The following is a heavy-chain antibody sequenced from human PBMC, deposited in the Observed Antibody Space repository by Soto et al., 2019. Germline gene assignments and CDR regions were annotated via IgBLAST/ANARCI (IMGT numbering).Heavy chain of an antibody. J-gene: IGHJ4*02. CDR3: AKRAYSSSSGYYFDY. Sequence: GGSLRLSCAASGFTFISYAMSWVRQAPGKGLEWVSAVSGSGGSTYYADSVKGRFTISRDNSKNTLYLQMNSLRAEDTAVYYCAKRAYSSSSGYYFDYWGQGTLVTVSS. CDR1: GFTFISYA. D-gene: IGHD6-6*01. CDR2: VSGSGGST. V-gene: IGHV3-23*01.